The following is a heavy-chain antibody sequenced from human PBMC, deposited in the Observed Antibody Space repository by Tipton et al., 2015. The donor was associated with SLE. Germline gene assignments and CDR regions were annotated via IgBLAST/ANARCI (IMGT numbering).Heavy chain of an antibody. J-gene: IGHJ4*02. D-gene: IGHD6-19*01. Sequence: TLSLTCAVYGGAFSGYYGSWVRPPPGKGLEWIGEINHSGSTNYNPSLKSRVTISVDTSKNQFSLKLSSVTAADTAVYYCARGISSGWWNYWGQGNLVTVSS. CDR2: INHSGST. V-gene: IGHV4-34*01. CDR1: GGAFSGYY. CDR3: ARGISSGWWNY.